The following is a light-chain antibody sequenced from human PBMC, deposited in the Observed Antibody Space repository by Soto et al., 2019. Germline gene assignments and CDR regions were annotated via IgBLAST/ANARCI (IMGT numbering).Light chain of an antibody. CDR1: QSVSSY. CDR2: EAS. Sequence: EKVMTQSPATLSVSPGERATLSCRASQSVSSYLAWYQQKPGQAPRLLIYEASTRATGVPARFSGSGSGTEFTLTISSLQSEDLAVYYCQQYDDWPETFGQGTKVDIK. V-gene: IGKV3-15*01. J-gene: IGKJ1*01. CDR3: QQYDDWPET.